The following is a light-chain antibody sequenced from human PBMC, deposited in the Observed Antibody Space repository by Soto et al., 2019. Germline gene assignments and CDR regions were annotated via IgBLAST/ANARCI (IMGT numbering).Light chain of an antibody. Sequence: DIGMTQSPDSLSASVGDRVTITCRASQNIYDYLNWYQQKPGKAPKLLVSAASRVHSGVPSRFSGSGSGTYFTLTVTSLQREDVATYYCQQGASVPFTFGGGTRVEI. J-gene: IGKJ4*01. CDR3: QQGASVPFT. V-gene: IGKV1-39*01. CDR2: AAS. CDR1: QNIYDY.